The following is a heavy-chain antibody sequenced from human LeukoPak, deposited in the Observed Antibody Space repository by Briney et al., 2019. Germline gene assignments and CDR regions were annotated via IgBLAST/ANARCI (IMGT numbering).Heavy chain of an antibody. Sequence: GSLRLSCAVFGFNFSNYEMHWVRQPPGKGLEWIGEINHSGSTNYNPSLKSRVTISVDTSKNQFSLKLSSVTAADTAVYYCARGGKAVRRYYYYYMDVWGKGTSVTVSS. CDR3: ARGGKAVRRYYYYYMDV. CDR2: INHSGST. D-gene: IGHD6-19*01. CDR1: GFNFSNYE. J-gene: IGHJ6*03. V-gene: IGHV4-34*01.